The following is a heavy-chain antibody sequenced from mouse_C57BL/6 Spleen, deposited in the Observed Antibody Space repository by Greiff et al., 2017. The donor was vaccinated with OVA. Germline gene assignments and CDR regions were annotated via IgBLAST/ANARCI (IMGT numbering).Heavy chain of an antibody. Sequence: EVKLVESGEGLVKPGGSLKLSCAASGFTFSSYAMSWVRQTPEKRLEWVAYISSGGDYIYYADTVKGRFTISRDNTRNTLYLQMSSLKSEDTAMYYCTRGHYYSNFDYWGQGTTLTVSS. CDR3: TRGHYYSNFDY. V-gene: IGHV5-9-1*02. CDR1: GFTFSSYA. J-gene: IGHJ2*01. CDR2: ISSGGDYI. D-gene: IGHD2-12*01.